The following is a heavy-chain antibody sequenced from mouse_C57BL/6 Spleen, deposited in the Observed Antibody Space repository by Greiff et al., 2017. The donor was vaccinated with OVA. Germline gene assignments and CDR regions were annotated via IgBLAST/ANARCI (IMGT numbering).Heavy chain of an antibody. CDR2: ISSGSSTI. CDR1: GFTFSDYG. D-gene: IGHD6-5*01. J-gene: IGHJ4*01. CDR3: AKSYAGGYYAMGD. Sequence: DVLLVESGGGLVKPGGSLKLSCAASGFTFSDYGMHWVRQAPEKGLEWVAYISSGSSTIYYADTVKGRSTITRDNAKNTLFLQMNSLKYEDTARYYCAKSYAGGYYAMGDWGKGTSVTVSS. V-gene: IGHV5-17*01.